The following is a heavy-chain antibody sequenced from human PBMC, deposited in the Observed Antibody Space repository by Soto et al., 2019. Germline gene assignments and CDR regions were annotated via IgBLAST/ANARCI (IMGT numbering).Heavy chain of an antibody. Sequence: QVQLQESGPGLVKPSQTLSLTCTVSGGSISSGGYYWSWIRQHPGKGLEWIGYFYYSGSTYYNPSLKGRVTISVDTSKNQFSLKLRSVTAADTAVYYCARVRVITADRQFDPWGQGTLVTVSS. J-gene: IGHJ5*02. CDR2: FYYSGST. CDR1: GGSISSGGYY. CDR3: ARVRVITADRQFDP. V-gene: IGHV4-31*03. D-gene: IGHD2-21*01.